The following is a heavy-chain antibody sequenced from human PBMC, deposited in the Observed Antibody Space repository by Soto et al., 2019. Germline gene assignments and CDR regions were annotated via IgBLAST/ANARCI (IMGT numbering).Heavy chain of an antibody. CDR3: VKDPRGNTSSWNNWFPP. J-gene: IGHJ5*02. CDR2: ISGSGGST. CDR1: GFTFSSYA. V-gene: IGHV3-23*01. Sequence: EVQLLESGGGLVQPGGSLRLSCAASGFTFSSYAMSWVRQAPGKGLEWVSAISGSGGSTYYADSVKGRSTISRDNSKNTLNHKKNSLRAEDTAVYYCVKDPRGNTSSWNNWFPPWGQGTLVTVSS. D-gene: IGHD6-13*01.